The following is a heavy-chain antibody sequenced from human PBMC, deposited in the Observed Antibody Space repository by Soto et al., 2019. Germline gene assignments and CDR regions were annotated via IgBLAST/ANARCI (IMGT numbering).Heavy chain of an antibody. J-gene: IGHJ3*02. CDR2: IWYDGRNN. CDR1: RFTFSNYG. Sequence: QVQLVESGGGVVQPGRSLRLSCVGSRFTFSNYGIHWVRQAPGKGLAWVADIWYDGRNNYYADSVKGRFTISRDNSTNTVIQKMNSRRAEDTAVYFYVRDPVGALAASMGNDVFAIWGQGIMVTVSS. D-gene: IGHD7-27*01. V-gene: IGHV3-33*01. CDR3: VRDPVGALAASMGNDVFAI.